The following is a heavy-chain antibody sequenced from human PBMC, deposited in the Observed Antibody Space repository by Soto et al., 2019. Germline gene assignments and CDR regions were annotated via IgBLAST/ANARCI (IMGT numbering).Heavy chain of an antibody. CDR2: ISTSGSTI. J-gene: IGHJ6*02. CDR3: AKARDSWSGYYTHYYYYGMDV. CDR1: GFSFGSHE. D-gene: IGHD3-3*01. V-gene: IGHV3-48*03. Sequence: GGSLRLSCAASGFSFGSHEMNWVRQVPGKGLEWISYISTSGSTIDYADSVKGRFTISRDNAKDSLYLQMNSLSAEDTAVYYCAKARDSWSGYYTHYYYYGMDVWGQGTTVTVSS.